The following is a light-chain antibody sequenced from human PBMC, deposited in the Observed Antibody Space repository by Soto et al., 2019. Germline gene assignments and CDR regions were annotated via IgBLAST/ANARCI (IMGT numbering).Light chain of an antibody. J-gene: IGKJ1*01. CDR1: QIVSKNY. CDR2: AAS. Sequence: EVVLTQSPGTLSLSPGERATLSCRASQIVSKNYLAWYQQKPGQAPRLLIYAASSRATGIPDRFSGGGSGTDFTLTISRLEPDDFAVYYCQQYGSAPRTFGQGTKVEVK. CDR3: QQYGSAPRT. V-gene: IGKV3-20*01.